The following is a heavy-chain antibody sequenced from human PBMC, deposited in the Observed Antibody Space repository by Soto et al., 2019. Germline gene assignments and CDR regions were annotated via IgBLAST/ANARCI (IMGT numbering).Heavy chain of an antibody. Sequence: GGSLRLSCAASGFTFSSYAMHWVRQAPGKGLEWVAVISYDGSNKYYADSVNGRFTISRDNSKNTLYLQMNSLRAEDTAVYYCARAGFASDRGSTSCYAGGCAFDIWGQGTMVTVSS. J-gene: IGHJ3*02. CDR1: GFTFSSYA. CDR2: ISYDGSNK. V-gene: IGHV3-30-3*01. CDR3: ARAGFASDRGSTSCYAGGCAFDI. D-gene: IGHD2-2*01.